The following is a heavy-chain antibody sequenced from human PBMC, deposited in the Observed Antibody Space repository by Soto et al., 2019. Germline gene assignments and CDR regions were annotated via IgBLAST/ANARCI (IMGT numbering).Heavy chain of an antibody. CDR2: IVVGSGNT. CDR3: AAPIDTAMAFDY. Sequence: ASAKVSCKASGFTFTSSAVQWVRQARGQRLEWIGWIVVGSGNTNYAQKFQERVTITRDMSTSTAYMELSSLRSEDTAVYYCAAPIDTAMAFDYWSQGTLVTVSS. D-gene: IGHD5-18*01. V-gene: IGHV1-58*01. J-gene: IGHJ4*02. CDR1: GFTFTSSA.